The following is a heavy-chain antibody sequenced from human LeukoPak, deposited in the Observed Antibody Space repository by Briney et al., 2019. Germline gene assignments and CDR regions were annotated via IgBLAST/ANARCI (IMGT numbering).Heavy chain of an antibody. V-gene: IGHV3-30-3*01. CDR2: ISYDGSNK. J-gene: IGHJ4*02. CDR3: AGAYSAGWFTY. CDR1: GFTFSSYA. D-gene: IGHD3-16*01. Sequence: PGGSLRLSCAASGFTFSSYAMHWVRQAPGKGLEWVAVISYDGSNKYYADSVKGRFTISRDDSKNTLYLQMSGLRADDTAVYYCAGAYSAGWFTYWGQGTPVTVSS.